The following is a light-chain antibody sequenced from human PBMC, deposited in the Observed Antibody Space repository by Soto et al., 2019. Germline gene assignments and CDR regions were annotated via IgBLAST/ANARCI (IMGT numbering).Light chain of an antibody. Sequence: EIVITQSPATVSVSPGERATLSCRASQSVSSNLAWYQQKPGQAPRLLIYGASSRATGIPDRFSGSGSGTDFTLTISRLEPEDFAVYYCQQYGSSRLTFGGGTKVDIK. J-gene: IGKJ4*01. CDR2: GAS. CDR1: QSVSSN. V-gene: IGKV3-20*01. CDR3: QQYGSSRLT.